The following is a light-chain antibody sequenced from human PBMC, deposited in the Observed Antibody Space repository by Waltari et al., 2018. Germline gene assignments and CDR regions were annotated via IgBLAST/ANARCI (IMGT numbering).Light chain of an antibody. V-gene: IGKV1-5*03. CDR2: KAS. CDR1: QSISSW. J-gene: IGKJ5*01. CDR3: QHYNTYSRSIT. Sequence: DIQMTPSPSTLSASVGDRVTIAFRASQSISSWLAWYQQKPGKAPKLLIYKASTLESGVPSRFSGSGSGTEFTLTISRLQPDDFATYYCQHYNTYSRSITFGQGTRLEIQ.